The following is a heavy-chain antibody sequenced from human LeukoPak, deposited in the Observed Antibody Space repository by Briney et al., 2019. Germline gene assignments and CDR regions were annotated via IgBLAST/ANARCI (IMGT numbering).Heavy chain of an antibody. V-gene: IGHV1-2*02. CDR1: GYTFTGYY. Sequence: ASVKVSCKASGYTFTGYYMHWVRQAPGQGLEWMGWINPNSGGTNYAQKFQGRVTMTRDTSTSTVYMEVSSLRSEDTAVYYCARDMTTVTTSFEAFDIWGQGTMVTVSS. D-gene: IGHD4-17*01. CDR3: ARDMTTVTTSFEAFDI. J-gene: IGHJ3*02. CDR2: INPNSGGT.